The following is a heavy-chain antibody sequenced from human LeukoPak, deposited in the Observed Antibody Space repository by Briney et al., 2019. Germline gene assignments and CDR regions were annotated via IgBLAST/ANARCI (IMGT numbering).Heavy chain of an antibody. CDR2: ISSSGSTI. J-gene: IGHJ4*02. CDR3: ARVGLWWGLDY. V-gene: IGHV3-48*03. Sequence: QPGGSLRLSCAASGFTFSSYEMNWVRQAPGKGLEWVSYISSSGSTIYYADSVKGRFTISRDNTKNSLYLQMNSLRAEDTAVYYCARVGLWWGLDYWGQGTLVTVSS. D-gene: IGHD1-26*01. CDR1: GFTFSSYE.